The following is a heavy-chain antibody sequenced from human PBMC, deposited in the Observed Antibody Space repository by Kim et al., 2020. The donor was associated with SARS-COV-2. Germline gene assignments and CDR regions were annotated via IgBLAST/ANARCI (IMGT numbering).Heavy chain of an antibody. Sequence: GGSLRLSCVASGFIFRNAWMSWVRQAPGQGLEWVGRIKSKSAGVTIDYADAVRGRFAISREDSKSTLNLQMNSLKIEDTAVYFCASGTGKTDFDYWGQGT. CDR2: IKSKSAGVTI. J-gene: IGHJ4*02. CDR1: GFIFRNAW. CDR3: ASGTGKTDFDY. D-gene: IGHD1-1*01. V-gene: IGHV3-15*01.